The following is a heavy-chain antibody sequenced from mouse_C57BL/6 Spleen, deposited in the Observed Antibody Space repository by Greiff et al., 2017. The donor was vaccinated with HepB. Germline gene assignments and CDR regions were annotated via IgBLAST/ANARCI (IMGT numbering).Heavy chain of an antibody. CDR2: INPSNGGT. V-gene: IGHV1-53*01. CDR3: ARSGVITTVVDLYFDY. J-gene: IGHJ2*01. D-gene: IGHD1-1*01. CDR1: GYTFTSYW. Sequence: VQLQQPGTELVKPGASVKLSCKASGYTFTSYWMHWVKQRPGQGLEWIGNINPSNGGTNYNEKFKSKATLTVDKSSSTAYMHLSSLTSEDSAVYYCARSGVITTVVDLYFDYWGQGTTLTVSS.